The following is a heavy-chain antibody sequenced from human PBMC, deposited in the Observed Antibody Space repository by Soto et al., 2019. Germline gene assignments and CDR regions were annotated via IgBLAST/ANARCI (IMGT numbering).Heavy chain of an antibody. CDR2: IYYSGST. Sequence: PSETLSLTCTVSGGSVSSGSYYWSWIRQPPGKGLEWIGYIYYSGSTNYNPSLKSRVTISVDTSKNQFSPKLSSVTAADTAVYYCARYTAMVTGHFDYWGQGTLVTVSS. CDR1: GGSVSSGSYY. V-gene: IGHV4-61*01. CDR3: ARYTAMVTGHFDY. J-gene: IGHJ4*02. D-gene: IGHD5-18*01.